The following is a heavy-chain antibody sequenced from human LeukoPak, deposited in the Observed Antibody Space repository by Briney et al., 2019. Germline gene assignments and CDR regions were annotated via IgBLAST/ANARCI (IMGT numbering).Heavy chain of an antibody. Sequence: GGPLRLSCAASGFTFSSYDMNWLRQAPGKGLEWVSTISASSGSSYYADAVKGRFTVTRDNSKKTLYLEMNSLRAEDTAVYYCSSRGSGWGAFDIWGQGTMVTVSS. V-gene: IGHV3-23*01. CDR1: GFTFSSYD. J-gene: IGHJ3*02. CDR2: ISASSGSS. CDR3: SSRGSGWGAFDI. D-gene: IGHD6-19*01.